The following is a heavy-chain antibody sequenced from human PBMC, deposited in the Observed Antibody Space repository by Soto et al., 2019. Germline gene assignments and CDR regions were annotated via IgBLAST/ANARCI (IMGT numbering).Heavy chain of an antibody. CDR1: GFTFYDYA. Sequence: SLRLSCAASGFTFYDYAIHCCRQSPFKCLEWVSGTSWNSGSIGYADSVKGRFTISRDNAKNSLYLQMNSLRAEDTALYYCAKDSSFDYYDSSGPDAFDIWGQGTMVTVSS. J-gene: IGHJ3*02. CDR3: AKDSSFDYYDSSGPDAFDI. D-gene: IGHD3-22*01. V-gene: IGHV3-9*01. CDR2: TSWNSGSI.